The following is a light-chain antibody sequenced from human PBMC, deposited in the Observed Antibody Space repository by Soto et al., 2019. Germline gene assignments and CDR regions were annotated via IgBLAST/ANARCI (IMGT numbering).Light chain of an antibody. J-gene: IGKJ5*01. CDR2: GAS. CDR1: QSVSSN. V-gene: IGKV3-20*01. Sequence: EIVITQSPATLSVSPGERATLSCRASQSVSSNLAWYRQKPGQAPRLLIYGASSRATGIPDRFSGSGAGTEFTLTISRLEPEDVEVYYCRQYGSSTLAFGQGTRLEI. CDR3: RQYGSSTLA.